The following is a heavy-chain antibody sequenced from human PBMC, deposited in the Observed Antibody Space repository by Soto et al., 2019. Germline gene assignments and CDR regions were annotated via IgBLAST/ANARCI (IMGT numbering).Heavy chain of an antibody. CDR1: GFTVRNNY. J-gene: IGHJ4*02. CDR3: ASEVEYGSSSLVDYFDY. V-gene: IGHV3-66*01. CDR2: IYSGGSI. D-gene: IGHD6-6*01. Sequence: GGSLRLSCAASGFTVRNNYMSWVRQAPGKGLEWVSVIYSGGSIYYADSVKGRFTISRDNSKNTVYLQMNSLRAEDTAVYYCASEVEYGSSSLVDYFDYWGQGTLVTSPQ.